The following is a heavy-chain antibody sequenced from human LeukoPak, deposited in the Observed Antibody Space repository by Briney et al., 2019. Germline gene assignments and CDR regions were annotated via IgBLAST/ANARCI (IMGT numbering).Heavy chain of an antibody. D-gene: IGHD3-16*01. Sequence: GGSLRLSCAASGFTFRSHGMHLVRQAPGKGLEWVSFIRYDGSNQYYADSVKGRFTISRDNSNNTLYLQMSSLRPDDTAVYFCARGFGESHFDYWGQGTLVTVSS. CDR3: ARGFGESHFDY. CDR1: GFTFRSHG. J-gene: IGHJ4*02. CDR2: IRYDGSNQ. V-gene: IGHV3-30*02.